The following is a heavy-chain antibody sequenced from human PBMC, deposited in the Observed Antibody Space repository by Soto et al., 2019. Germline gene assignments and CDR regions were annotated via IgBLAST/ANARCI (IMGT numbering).Heavy chain of an antibody. CDR1: GGTFRSYA. CDR3: ARDISWGGWMPTGQRDYGMDF. D-gene: IGHD6-19*01. J-gene: IGHJ6*02. V-gene: IGHV1-69*12. Sequence: QVQLVQSGAEVKKPGSSVKVSCKASGGTFRSYAISWVRQAPGQGLEWVGGIIPMDGTANYAQKFQGRVTITADEATSTAYMELSSLRSEDTAVYYCARDISWGGWMPTGQRDYGMDFWGQGTTVTVSS. CDR2: IIPMDGTA.